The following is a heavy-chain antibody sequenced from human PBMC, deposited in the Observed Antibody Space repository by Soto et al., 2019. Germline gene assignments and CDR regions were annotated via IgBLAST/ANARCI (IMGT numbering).Heavy chain of an antibody. Sequence: GGSLRLSCAASGLTFSSYWMSWVRQTPGKGLEWVANIKQDGSQKCYVDSVKGRFTISRDNAKNSLYLQMNSLRVEDTAVYYCASAYYYDSSGYSPGGYWGQGTLVTVSS. CDR3: ASAYYYDSSGYSPGGY. CDR2: IKQDGSQK. D-gene: IGHD3-22*01. CDR1: GLTFSSYW. V-gene: IGHV3-7*01. J-gene: IGHJ4*02.